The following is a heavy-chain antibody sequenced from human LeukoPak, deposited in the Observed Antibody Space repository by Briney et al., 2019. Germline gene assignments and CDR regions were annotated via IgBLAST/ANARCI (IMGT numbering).Heavy chain of an antibody. V-gene: IGHV4-30-4*01. CDR2: IYYSGST. J-gene: IGHJ4*02. CDR1: CGSISSGDYY. D-gene: IGHD3-22*01. CDR3: ARALVSSGPEDY. Sequence: SQTLSLTCTVSCGSISSGDYYWSWIRQPPETGLEWIGYIYYSGSTYYNPSLKSRVTISVDTSKNQFSLKLSSVTAADTAVYYCARALVSSGPEDYWGQGTLVTVSS.